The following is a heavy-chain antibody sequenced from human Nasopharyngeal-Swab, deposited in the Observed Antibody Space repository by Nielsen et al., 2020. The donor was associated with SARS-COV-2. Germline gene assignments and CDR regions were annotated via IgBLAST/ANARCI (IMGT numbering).Heavy chain of an antibody. CDR3: ARAVVVVAAAHYYYYGMDV. CDR2: ISAYNGNT. Sequence: ASVKVSCKASGYTFTSYGISWVRQAPGQGLEWMGWISAYNGNTNYAQKLQGRVTMTTDTSTSTAYMELRSLRSDDTAVYYCARAVVVVAAAHYYYYGMDVLGQGTTVTVSS. D-gene: IGHD2-15*01. J-gene: IGHJ6*02. V-gene: IGHV1-18*01. CDR1: GYTFTSYG.